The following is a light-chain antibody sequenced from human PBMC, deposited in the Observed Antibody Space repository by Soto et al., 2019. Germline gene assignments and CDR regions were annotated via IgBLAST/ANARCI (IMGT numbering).Light chain of an antibody. CDR1: QGISTY. CDR3: QQSYSTPYT. CDR2: AAS. V-gene: IGKV1-39*01. J-gene: IGKJ2*01. Sequence: DIQMTQSPSSLSASVGDRVTITCRASQGISTYLIWYQQRQGKAPKLLMYAASNLVSGVPSRFSGSGSGTEFTLTISSLQPDDFATYYCQQSYSTPYTFGQGTKLETK.